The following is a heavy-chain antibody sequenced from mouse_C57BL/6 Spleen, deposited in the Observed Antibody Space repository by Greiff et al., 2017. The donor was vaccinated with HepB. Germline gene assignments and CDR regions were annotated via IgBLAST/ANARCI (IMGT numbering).Heavy chain of an antibody. CDR2: ISDGGSYT. Sequence: EVQLVESGGGLVKPGGSLKLSCAASGFTFSSYAMSWVRQTPEKRLEWVATISDGGSYTYYPDNVKGRFTISRDNAKNNLYLQMSHLKSEDTAMYYCARSLGRGADYWGQGTTLTVSS. V-gene: IGHV5-4*01. CDR3: ARSLGRGADY. D-gene: IGHD4-1*01. J-gene: IGHJ2*01. CDR1: GFTFSSYA.